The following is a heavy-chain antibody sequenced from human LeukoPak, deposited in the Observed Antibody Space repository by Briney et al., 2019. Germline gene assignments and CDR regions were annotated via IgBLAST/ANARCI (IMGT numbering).Heavy chain of an antibody. CDR1: GGSISSSSYY. CDR3: ARQNHWFDP. CDR2: IYYSGST. Sequence: SETLSLTCTVSGGSISSSSYYWGWIRQPPGKGLEWIGSIYYSGSTYYNPSLKSRVTISVDTSKNQFSLKLSSVTAADTAVYHCARQNHWFDPWGQGTLVTVSS. V-gene: IGHV4-39*01. J-gene: IGHJ5*02.